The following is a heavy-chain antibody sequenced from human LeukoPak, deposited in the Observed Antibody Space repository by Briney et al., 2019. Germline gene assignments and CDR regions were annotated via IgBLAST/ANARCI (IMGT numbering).Heavy chain of an antibody. Sequence: GGSLRLSCAASGFTFSSYSMNWVRQAPGKGLEWVSSISSSSSYIYYADSVKGRFTISRDNAKNSLYLQMNSLRAEDTAVYYCARVYYGSGRPFDYWGQGTLVTVSS. CDR1: GFTFSSYS. J-gene: IGHJ4*02. V-gene: IGHV3-21*01. D-gene: IGHD3-10*01. CDR3: ARVYYGSGRPFDY. CDR2: ISSSSSYI.